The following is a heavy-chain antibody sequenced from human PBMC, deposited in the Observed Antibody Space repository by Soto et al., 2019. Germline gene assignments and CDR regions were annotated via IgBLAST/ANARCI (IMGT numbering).Heavy chain of an antibody. CDR3: ARASGYYYYGMDV. V-gene: IGHV3-30-3*01. CDR1: GFTFSSYA. CDR2: ISYDGSNK. J-gene: IGHJ6*02. Sequence: GGSLRLSCAASGFTFSSYAMHWVRQAPGKGLEWVAVISYDGSNKYYADSVKGRFTISRDNSKNTLYLQMNSLRAEDTAVYYCARASGYYYYGMDVWGQGTTVTVSS.